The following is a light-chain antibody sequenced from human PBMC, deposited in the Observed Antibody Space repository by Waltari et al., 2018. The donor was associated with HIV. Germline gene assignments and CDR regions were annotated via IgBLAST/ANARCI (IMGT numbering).Light chain of an antibody. CDR1: QSVSTN. CDR2: GAS. CDR3: QQYDNWPPFT. V-gene: IGKV3-15*01. Sequence: EIVMTQSPDTLSVSPGEGATLSCRASQSVSTNLAWYQQKPGQAPRLVLFGASPRATGIPARFSGSGSGTEFTLTISGLQSEDAAVYYCQQYDNWPPFTFGQGTRLEIK. J-gene: IGKJ2*01.